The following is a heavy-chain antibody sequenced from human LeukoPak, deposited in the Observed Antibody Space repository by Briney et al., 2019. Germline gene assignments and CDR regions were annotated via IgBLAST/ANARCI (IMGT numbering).Heavy chain of an antibody. CDR3: ARGAPGGSGRYFQH. D-gene: IGHD3-10*01. CDR2: INDSEST. CDR1: GGSFSGYY. Sequence: SETLSLTCAVYGGSFSGYYWSWIRQPPGKGLEWIEEINDSESTNYNPSLKSRVTTSVDTSKNQFSLKLSSVTAADTAVYYCARGAPGGSGRYFQHWGQGTLVTVSS. J-gene: IGHJ1*01. V-gene: IGHV4-34*01.